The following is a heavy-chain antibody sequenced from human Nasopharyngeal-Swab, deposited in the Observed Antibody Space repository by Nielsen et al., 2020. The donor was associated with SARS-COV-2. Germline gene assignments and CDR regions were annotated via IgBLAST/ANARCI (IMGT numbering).Heavy chain of an antibody. CDR1: GGPISSSSYY. J-gene: IGHJ5*02. CDR3: AATSVLRFLEWLNNWFDP. D-gene: IGHD3-3*01. V-gene: IGHV4-39*01. CDR2: IYYSGST. Sequence: SETLCPTCTVSGGPISSSSYYWGWIRQPPGKGLEWIGSIYYSGSTYYNPSLKSRVTISVDTSKNQFSLKLSSVTAADTAVYYCAATSVLRFLEWLNNWFDPWGQGTLVTVSS.